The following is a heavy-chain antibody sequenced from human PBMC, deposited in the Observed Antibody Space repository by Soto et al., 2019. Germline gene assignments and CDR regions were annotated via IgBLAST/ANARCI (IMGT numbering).Heavy chain of an antibody. J-gene: IGHJ4*02. D-gene: IGHD3-22*01. CDR3: AHYDSSGYFSHFDS. Sequence: QIALQESGPTVVKPTQTLTLTCTFSGFSLTTTGVGVGWIRHAPGKALEGLAMVYWNDERRYSPSLKSRLTINQDTYKNQVVLTMTSMDPVDTATYFCAHYDSSGYFSHFDSWGQGTLVTVSS. CDR1: GFSLTTTGVG. V-gene: IGHV2-5*01. CDR2: VYWNDER.